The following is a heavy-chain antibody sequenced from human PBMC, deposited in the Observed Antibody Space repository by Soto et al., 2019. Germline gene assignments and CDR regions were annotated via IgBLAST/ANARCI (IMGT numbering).Heavy chain of an antibody. D-gene: IGHD4-17*01. V-gene: IGHV4-31*03. CDR3: ARSSPSTVTTFDY. CDR2: IYYSGST. Sequence: QVQLQESGPGLVKPSQTLSLTCTVSGGSISSGGYYWSWIRQHPGKGLEWIGYIYYSGSTYYNPSLKSRVTISVATSKTQFSPKLRSVTAADTAVYYCARSSPSTVTTFDYWGQGTLVTVSS. CDR1: GGSISSGGYY. J-gene: IGHJ4*02.